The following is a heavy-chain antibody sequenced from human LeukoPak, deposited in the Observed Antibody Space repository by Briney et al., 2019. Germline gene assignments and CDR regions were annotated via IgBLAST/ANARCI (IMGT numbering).Heavy chain of an antibody. CDR3: ARVRYFDWQVDY. CDR1: GGSISSGDYY. D-gene: IGHD3-9*01. J-gene: IGHJ4*02. V-gene: IGHV4-30-4*01. CDR2: IYYSGST. Sequence: SQTLSLTCTVSGGSISSGDYYWSWVRQPPGKGREWIGYIYYSGSTYYNPSLKSRVTISVDTSKNQFSLKLSSVTAADTAVYYCARVRYFDWQVDYWGQGTLVTVSS.